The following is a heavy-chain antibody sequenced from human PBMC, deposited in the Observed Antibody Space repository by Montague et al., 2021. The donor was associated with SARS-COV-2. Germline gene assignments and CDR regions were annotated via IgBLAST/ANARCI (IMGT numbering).Heavy chain of an antibody. V-gene: IGHV4-59*01. CDR2: VYTAVRT. CDR3: ARRAAGGLFYFDY. CDR1: GASINDYY. D-gene: IGHD6-13*01. Sequence: SETLSLTCNVSGASINDYYWNWLRQSPGKRLEWIGYVYTAVRTSYNPSLKGRVTISLDTSKNQISLKLTSMTAADAAVYFCARRAAGGLFYFDYWGLGTLVGVSS. J-gene: IGHJ4*02.